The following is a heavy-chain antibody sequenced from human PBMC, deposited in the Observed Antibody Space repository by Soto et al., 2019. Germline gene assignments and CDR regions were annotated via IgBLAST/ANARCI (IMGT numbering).Heavy chain of an antibody. CDR3: ARDLSIAAAGRLSKIDY. CDR1: GGSISSYY. D-gene: IGHD6-13*01. V-gene: IGHV4-4*07. CDR2: IYTSGST. J-gene: IGHJ4*02. Sequence: PSETLSLTCTVSGGSISSYYWSWIRQPAGKGLEWIGRIYTSGSTNYNPSLKSRVTMSVDTSKNQFSLKLSSVTAADTAVYYCARDLSIAAAGRLSKIDYWGQGTLVTVYS.